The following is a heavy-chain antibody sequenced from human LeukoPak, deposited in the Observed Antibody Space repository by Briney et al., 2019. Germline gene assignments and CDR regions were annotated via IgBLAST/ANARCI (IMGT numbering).Heavy chain of an antibody. CDR1: GLTFSSYA. D-gene: IGHD3-22*01. J-gene: IGHJ4*02. CDR2: ISGSGGST. V-gene: IGHV3-23*01. CDR3: AKGDYYDSSGYE. Sequence: GGSLRLSCAASGLTFSSYAMSWVHQAPGMGLEWVSAISGSGGSTYYADSVKGRFTISRDNSKNTLYLQMNSLRAEDTAVYYCAKGDYYDSSGYEWGQGTLVTVSS.